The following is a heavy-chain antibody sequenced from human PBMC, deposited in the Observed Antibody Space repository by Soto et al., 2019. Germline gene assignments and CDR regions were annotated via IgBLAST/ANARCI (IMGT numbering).Heavy chain of an antibody. CDR1: GFTFTSYS. CDR3: ARDLPGYCSTTNCYYYFDF. J-gene: IGHJ4*02. CDR2: IRQDGHEK. V-gene: IGHV3-7*03. Sequence: VSLRLSCAVSGFTFTSYSMSWVRQAPGEGLEWVANIRQDGHEKYYVDSVRGRFTISRDNAQNSLYLQMDSLRAEDTAMYYCARDLPGYCSTTNCYYYFDFWGQGTLVTVSS. D-gene: IGHD2-2*01.